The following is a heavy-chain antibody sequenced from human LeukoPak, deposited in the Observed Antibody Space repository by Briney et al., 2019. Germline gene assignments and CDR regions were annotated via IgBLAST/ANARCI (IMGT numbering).Heavy chain of an antibody. Sequence: SETLSLTCTVSGGSISSYYWSWIRQPPGKGLEWIGYIYYSGSTYYNPSLKSRVTISVDTSKNQFSLKLSSVTAADTAVYYCARQRSLPVLLWFGELLIDYWGQGTLVTVSS. CDR2: IYYSGST. J-gene: IGHJ4*02. D-gene: IGHD3-10*01. CDR3: ARQRSLPVLLWFGELLIDY. CDR1: GGSISSYY. V-gene: IGHV4-59*08.